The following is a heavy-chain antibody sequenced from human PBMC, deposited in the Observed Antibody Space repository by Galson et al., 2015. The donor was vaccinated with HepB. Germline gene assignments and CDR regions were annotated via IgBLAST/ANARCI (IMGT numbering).Heavy chain of an antibody. CDR3: TTDPEYCRGGSCYVTRAFDI. CDR1: GVTFSNAW. D-gene: IGHD2-15*01. J-gene: IGHJ3*02. Sequence: SLRLSCAASGVTFSNAWMNWVRQAPGKGLEWVGRIKSKTDGGTTDDAAPVKGRFTISRDDSKNTLYLQMNSLKTEDTAVYYCTTDPEYCRGGSCYVTRAFDIGCQVTIGTVSS. V-gene: IGHV3-15*07. CDR2: IKSKTDGGTT.